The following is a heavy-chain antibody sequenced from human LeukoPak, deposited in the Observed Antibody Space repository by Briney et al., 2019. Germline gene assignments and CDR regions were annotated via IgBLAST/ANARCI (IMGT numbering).Heavy chain of an antibody. CDR3: ARVIVGAPNKAFDI. CDR1: GFTFSSYE. Sequence: TGGSLRPSCAASGFTFSSYEMNWVRQAPGKGLEWISYISSGGSTIYYADSVKGRFTISRDNAKNSLYLQMNSLTVEDTAVYYCARVIVGAPNKAFDIWGQGTMVTVSS. CDR2: ISSGGSTI. D-gene: IGHD1-26*01. J-gene: IGHJ3*02. V-gene: IGHV3-48*03.